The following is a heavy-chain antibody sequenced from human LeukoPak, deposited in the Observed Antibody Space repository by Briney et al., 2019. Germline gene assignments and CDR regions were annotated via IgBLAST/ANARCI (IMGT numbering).Heavy chain of an antibody. J-gene: IGHJ4*02. CDR1: GFTFSRYW. Sequence: GGSLRLSCAPSGFTFSRYWMTWVRQTPEKGLEWVASIKDDGRQKYYVDSVKGRFTVSRDNAKNSAYLQMDSLRAEDTALYYCARDARRGFDTGGQGTLVPVSS. CDR2: IKDDGRQK. V-gene: IGHV3-7*01. CDR3: ARDARRGFDT.